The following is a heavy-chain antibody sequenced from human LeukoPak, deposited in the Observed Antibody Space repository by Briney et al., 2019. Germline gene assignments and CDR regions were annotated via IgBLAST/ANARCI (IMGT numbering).Heavy chain of an antibody. CDR3: ARRPYSNYVTYAFDI. J-gene: IGHJ3*02. CDR2: IYTSGST. D-gene: IGHD4-11*01. CDR1: GGSISSGSYY. V-gene: IGHV4-61*02. Sequence: PSQTLSLTSTVSGGSISSGSYYWSWIRQPAGKGLEWIGRIYTSGSTNYNPSLKSRVTISVDTSKNQFSLKLSSVTAADTAVYYCARRPYSNYVTYAFDIWGQGTMVTVSS.